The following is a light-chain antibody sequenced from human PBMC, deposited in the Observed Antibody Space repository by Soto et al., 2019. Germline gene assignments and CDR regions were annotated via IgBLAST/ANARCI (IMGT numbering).Light chain of an antibody. CDR2: GVT. Sequence: QSALTQPASVSGSPGQSITISCTGSGSDIGAYNYVSWYQQHPGKAPKLLIHGVTRRPSGVSSRFSASKSAYTASLTISGLQAEDGANYYCSSFTTSYFYVFGPGTKVTVL. CDR3: SSFTTSYFYV. CDR1: GSDIGAYNY. J-gene: IGLJ1*01. V-gene: IGLV2-14*01.